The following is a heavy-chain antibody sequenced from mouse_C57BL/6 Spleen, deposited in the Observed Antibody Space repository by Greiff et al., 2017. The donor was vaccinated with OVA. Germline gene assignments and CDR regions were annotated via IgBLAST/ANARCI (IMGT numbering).Heavy chain of an antibody. D-gene: IGHD2-4*01. J-gene: IGHJ2*01. CDR3: ARNDYDGGDYFDY. Sequence: VQLQQSGAELVKPGASVKLSCTASGFNIKDYYMPWVKQRTEQGLEWIGRIDPEDGETKYAPKFQGKAPITADTSSNTADLQLSSRTSGDTAVYYCARNDYDGGDYFDYWGQGTTLTVSS. CDR1: GFNIKDYY. CDR2: IDPEDGET. V-gene: IGHV14-2*01.